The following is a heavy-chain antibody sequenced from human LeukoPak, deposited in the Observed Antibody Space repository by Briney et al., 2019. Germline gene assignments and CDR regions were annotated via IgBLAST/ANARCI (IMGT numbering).Heavy chain of an antibody. Sequence: SETLSLTCSVSGDSMTNYYWTWIRQSPGEGLEWIGYIYYSGSTNYNPSLKSRVTISLDASKNQFSLDLSSVTAADTAVYYCARHASPQFKWFDPWGQGTLVTVSS. CDR1: GDSMTNYY. CDR3: ARHASPQFKWFDP. CDR2: IYYSGST. J-gene: IGHJ5*02. V-gene: IGHV4-59*08.